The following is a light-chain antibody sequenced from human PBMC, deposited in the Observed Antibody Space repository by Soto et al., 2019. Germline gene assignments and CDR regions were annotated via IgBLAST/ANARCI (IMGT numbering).Light chain of an antibody. Sequence: EVVMTQSPATLSVSPGERATLSCRASQSVSIHLAWYQQKPGQAPRLLIYGASTRATGIPARFSGSGSGTDFTLTISSLEPEDFAVYYCLQRGTFGPGRRLAIK. CDR3: LQRGT. CDR2: GAS. J-gene: IGKJ5*01. V-gene: IGKV3-11*01. CDR1: QSVSIH.